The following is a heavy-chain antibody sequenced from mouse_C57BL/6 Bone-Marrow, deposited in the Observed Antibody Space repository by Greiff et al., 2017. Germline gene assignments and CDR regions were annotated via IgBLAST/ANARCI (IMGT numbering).Heavy chain of an antibody. V-gene: IGHV14-4*01. CDR3: TSGYDEYCDWYFDV. J-gene: IGHJ1*03. CDR1: GFNIKDDY. Sequence: VQLQQSGAELVRPGASVKLSCTASGFNIKDDYMHWVKQRPEQGLEWIGWIDPENGDTEYASKFQGKATITADTSSNTAYLQLSSLTSEDTAVYDCTSGYDEYCDWYFDVWGTGTTVTVSS. CDR2: IDPENGDT. D-gene: IGHD2-3*01.